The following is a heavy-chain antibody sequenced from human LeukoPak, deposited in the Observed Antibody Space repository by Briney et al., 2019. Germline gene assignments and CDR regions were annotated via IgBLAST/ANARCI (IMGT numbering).Heavy chain of an antibody. CDR1: GYTLTELS. CDR3: ARSGYSSGWYDLGY. D-gene: IGHD6-19*01. Sequence: GASVKVSCKVSGYTLTELSMHWVRQAPGKGLEWMGGFDPEDGETIYAQKFQGRVTMTRDTSTSTVYMELSSLRSEDTAVYYCARSGYSSGWYDLGYWGQGTLVTVSS. J-gene: IGHJ4*02. V-gene: IGHV1-24*01. CDR2: FDPEDGET.